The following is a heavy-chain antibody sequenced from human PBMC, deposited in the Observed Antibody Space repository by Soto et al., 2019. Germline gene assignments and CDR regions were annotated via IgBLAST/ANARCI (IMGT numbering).Heavy chain of an antibody. CDR2: ISSSSSYT. V-gene: IGHV3-11*06. J-gene: IGHJ6*02. CDR3: AGACGGDCYSSPYYYYGMDV. Sequence: LRLSCAASGFTFSDYYMSWIRQAPGKGLEWVSYISSSSSYTNYADSVKGRFTISRDNAKNSLYLQMNSLRAEDTAVYYCAGACGGDCYSSPYYYYGMDVWGQGTTVTVSS. CDR1: GFTFSDYY. D-gene: IGHD2-21*02.